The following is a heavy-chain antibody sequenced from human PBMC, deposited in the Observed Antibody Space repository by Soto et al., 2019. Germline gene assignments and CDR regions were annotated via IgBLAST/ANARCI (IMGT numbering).Heavy chain of an antibody. J-gene: IGHJ5*02. CDR2: IYYSGST. CDR1: GGSISSYY. D-gene: IGHD3-3*01. V-gene: IGHV4-59*01. Sequence: SETLSLTCTVSGGSISSYYWSWIRQPPGKGLEWIGYIYYSGSTNYNPSLKSRVTISVDTSKNQFSLKLSSVTAADTAVYYCARDRAFGDFWSGYLPNQGFDPWGQGTLVTVSS. CDR3: ARDRAFGDFWSGYLPNQGFDP.